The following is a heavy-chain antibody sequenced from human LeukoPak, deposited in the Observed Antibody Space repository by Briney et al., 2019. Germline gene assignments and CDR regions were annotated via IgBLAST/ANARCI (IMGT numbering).Heavy chain of an antibody. J-gene: IGHJ4*02. V-gene: IGHV1-2*06. D-gene: IGHD1-26*01. CDR3: ARGYSGSYYTGFDY. CDR1: GYTFTGYY. Sequence: ASVKVSCKASGYTFTGYYMHWVRQAPGQGLEWMGRINPNSGGTNYAQKFQGRATMTRDTSISTAYMELSRLRSDDTAVYYCARGYSGSYYTGFDYWGQGTLVTVSS. CDR2: INPNSGGT.